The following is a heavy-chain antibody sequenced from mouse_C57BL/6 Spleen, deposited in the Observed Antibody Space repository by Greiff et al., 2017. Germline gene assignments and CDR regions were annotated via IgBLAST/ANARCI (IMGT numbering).Heavy chain of an antibody. CDR1: GYTFTSYW. CDR2: IDPSDSYT. Sequence: VKLQQPGAELVMPGASVKLSCKASGYTFTSYWMHWVKQRPGQGLEWIGEIDPSDSYTNYNQKFKGKSTLTVDKSSSTAYMQLSSLTSEDSAVYYCARLDDGAYWGQGTLVTVSA. D-gene: IGHD2-12*01. J-gene: IGHJ3*01. V-gene: IGHV1-69*01. CDR3: ARLDDGAY.